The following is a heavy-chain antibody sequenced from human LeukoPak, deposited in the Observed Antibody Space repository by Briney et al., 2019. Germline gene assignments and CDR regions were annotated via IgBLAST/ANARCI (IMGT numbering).Heavy chain of an antibody. V-gene: IGHV3-30*03. CDR1: GFTFSSNY. CDR3: ARAEGQYCRSANCFARQAS. D-gene: IGHD2-2*01. CDR2: ISYDGSDK. Sequence: GGSLRLSCAASGFTFSSNYMSWVRQAPGKGLEWVALISYDGSDKYYTDSVKGRFTISRDNSKKIVYLQMNSLRVEDTAVYYCARAEGQYCRSANCFARQASWGQGALVTVSS. J-gene: IGHJ5*02.